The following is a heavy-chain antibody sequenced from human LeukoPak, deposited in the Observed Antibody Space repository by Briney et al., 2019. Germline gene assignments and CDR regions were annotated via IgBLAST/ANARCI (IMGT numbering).Heavy chain of an antibody. J-gene: IGHJ4*02. Sequence: GGSLRLSCAVSGFNFSTYWIHWVRQAPGKGLVWVSLINTDGSATTYGDSAKGRFTVSRDNDKNSLFLEMNSLRVEDTAVYYYARGTAATAGIDYWGQGTLVTVSS. V-gene: IGHV3-74*01. CDR1: GFNFSTYW. CDR2: INTDGSAT. CDR3: ARGTAATAGIDY. D-gene: IGHD6-13*01.